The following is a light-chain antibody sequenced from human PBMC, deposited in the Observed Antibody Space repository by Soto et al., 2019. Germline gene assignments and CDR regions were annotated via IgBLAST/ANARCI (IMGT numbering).Light chain of an antibody. CDR1: ISDVGSHNL. CDR3: CSFAGSNPFPYV. V-gene: IGLV2-23*02. J-gene: IGLJ1*01. Sequence: QSVLTQPASASGSPGQSITISCTGTISDVGSHNLVSWYQQHPDKAPKLIIYEVNERPSGVSSRFSGSKSGNTASLTVSGLQPDDEADYHCCSFAGSNPFPYVFGTGTKVTVL. CDR2: EVN.